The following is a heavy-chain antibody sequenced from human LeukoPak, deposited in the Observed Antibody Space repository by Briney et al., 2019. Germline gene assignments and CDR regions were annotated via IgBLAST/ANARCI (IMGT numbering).Heavy chain of an antibody. CDR1: GGSISSYY. D-gene: IGHD5-18*01. Sequence: SETLSLTCTVSGGSISSYYWSCLRQPPGKGLEWIGYIYYSGSTNYNPSLKSRVTISVDTSKNQFSLKLSSVTAADTAVYYCARGAPIQLLLHWFDPWGQATLVTVSS. V-gene: IGHV4-59*01. CDR3: ARGAPIQLLLHWFDP. CDR2: IYYSGST. J-gene: IGHJ5*02.